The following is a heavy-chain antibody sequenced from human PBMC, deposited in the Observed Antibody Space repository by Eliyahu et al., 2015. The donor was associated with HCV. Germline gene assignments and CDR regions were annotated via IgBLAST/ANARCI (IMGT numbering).Heavy chain of an antibody. J-gene: IGHJ4*02. D-gene: IGHD4/OR15-4a*01. CDR1: GFXFSSYA. CDR3: ATGQVLQTRGFDY. Sequence: EVQLLESGGGLVQPGGSLRLSCAASGFXFSSYAMSWVRQAPGKGLEWVSSIHISGDSTYYADSVKGRLTISRDNSKNTLYLQMDSLRAEDTAIYYCATGQVLQTRGFDYWGQGTLVTVSS. V-gene: IGHV3-23*01. CDR2: IHISGDST.